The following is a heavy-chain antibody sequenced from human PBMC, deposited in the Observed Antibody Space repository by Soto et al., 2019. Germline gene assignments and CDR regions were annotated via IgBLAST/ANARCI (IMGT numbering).Heavy chain of an antibody. J-gene: IGHJ4*02. D-gene: IGHD4-17*01. CDR2: IYYSGST. CDR3: ARDSDYGDPLDY. CDR1: GGSISSGGYY. V-gene: IGHV4-31*03. Sequence: ASETLSLTCTVSGGSISSGGYYWSWIRQHPGKGLEWIGYIYYSGSTYYNPSLKSRVTISVDTSKNQFSLKLSSVTAADTAVYYCARDSDYGDPLDYWGQGTLVTVSS.